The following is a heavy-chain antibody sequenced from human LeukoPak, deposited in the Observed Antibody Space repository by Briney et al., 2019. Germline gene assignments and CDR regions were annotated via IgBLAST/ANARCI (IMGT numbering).Heavy chain of an antibody. V-gene: IGHV4-34*01. J-gene: IGHJ3*02. Sequence: SETLSLTCAIYSESFSGYFWSWIRQPPGKGLEWIGEINYSGSTNYNPSLKSRVTISVDTSKNQFSLKLTSVTAADTAVYYCARATAFFDIWGQGTMVTVSS. CDR3: ARATAFFDI. CDR2: INYSGST. CDR1: SESFSGYF.